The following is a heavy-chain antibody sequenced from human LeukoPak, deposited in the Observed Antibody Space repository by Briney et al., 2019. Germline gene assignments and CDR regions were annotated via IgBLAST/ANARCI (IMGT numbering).Heavy chain of an antibody. CDR3: ARAWFGELSRYYHYYGMDV. V-gene: IGHV1-18*01. Sequence: ASVKVSCKASGYTFTSYGISWVRQAPGQGLEWIGWISAYNGNTNYAQKLQGRVTMTTDTSTSTAYMELRSLRSDDAAVYYCARAWFGELSRYYHYYGMDVWGQGTTVTVSS. D-gene: IGHD3-10*01. J-gene: IGHJ6*02. CDR1: GYTFTSYG. CDR2: ISAYNGNT.